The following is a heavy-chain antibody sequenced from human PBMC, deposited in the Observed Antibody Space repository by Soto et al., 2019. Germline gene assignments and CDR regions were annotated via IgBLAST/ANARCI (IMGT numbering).Heavy chain of an antibody. CDR2: IIPILGIA. D-gene: IGHD3-10*01. V-gene: IGHV1-69*08. CDR1: GGTFSSYT. J-gene: IGHJ5*02. Sequence: QVQLVQSGAEVKKPGSSVKVSCKASGGTFSSYTISWVRQAPGQGLEWMGRIIPILGIANYAQKFQGRVTITADKSTSTAYMELSSLRSEDTAVYYCARELAEMVRGDPAPNWFDPWGQGTLVTVSS. CDR3: ARELAEMVRGDPAPNWFDP.